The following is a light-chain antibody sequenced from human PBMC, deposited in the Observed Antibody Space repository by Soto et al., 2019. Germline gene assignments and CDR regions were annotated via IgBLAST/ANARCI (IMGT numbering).Light chain of an antibody. CDR2: ETS. CDR3: QQYSTFWT. Sequence: EIQMTQSPSSLSACVGDRVSIXCRASRSFTRWLVWYQQRPGEARKLLIYETSILQSGVPSRFSGSGYGTDFNLTISSLQPDDMATYECQQYSTFWTFGQGTKVDIK. V-gene: IGKV1-5*03. J-gene: IGKJ1*01. CDR1: RSFTRW.